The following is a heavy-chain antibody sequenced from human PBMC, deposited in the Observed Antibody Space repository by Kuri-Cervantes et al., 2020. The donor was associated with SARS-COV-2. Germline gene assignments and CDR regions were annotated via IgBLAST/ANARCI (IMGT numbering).Heavy chain of an antibody. Sequence: GESLKISCAASGFTFSSYSMNWVRQAPGKGLEWVSSISSSSSYIYYADSVKGRFTISRDNSKNTLYLQMNSLRAEDTAVYYCARNGYSSSWYGGGYYYYGMDVWGQGTTVTVSS. CDR3: ARNGYSSSWYGGGYYYYGMDV. V-gene: IGHV3-21*01. J-gene: IGHJ6*02. D-gene: IGHD6-13*01. CDR2: ISSSSSYI. CDR1: GFTFSSYS.